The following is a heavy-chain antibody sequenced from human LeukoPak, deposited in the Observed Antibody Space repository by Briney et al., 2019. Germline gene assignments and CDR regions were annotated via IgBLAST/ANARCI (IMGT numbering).Heavy chain of an antibody. CDR3: ARDSHILTAFDF. Sequence: ASVKVSCKASGYTLTSYGISWVRQAPGQGLEWMGWISAYNGNTNYAQKLQGRVTMTTDTSTSTANMELSSLTSDDTAVYYCARDSHILTAFDFWGQGTLVTVSS. CDR2: ISAYNGNT. CDR1: GYTLTSYG. D-gene: IGHD3-9*01. V-gene: IGHV1-18*01. J-gene: IGHJ4*02.